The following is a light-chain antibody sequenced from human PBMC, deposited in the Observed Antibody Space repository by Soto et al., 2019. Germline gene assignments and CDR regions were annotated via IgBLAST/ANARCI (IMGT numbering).Light chain of an antibody. V-gene: IGKV3-20*01. Sequence: EIVLTQSPGTLSLSPGDRSTLSCRASQRISSIYLAWYQQEPGLAPRLLIYGTSIRASGIPDRFSGSGSGTDFTLTITRLEPEDFAVYYCQQYGSSHRTFGQGTKVEIK. CDR2: GTS. CDR3: QQYGSSHRT. J-gene: IGKJ1*01. CDR1: QRISSIY.